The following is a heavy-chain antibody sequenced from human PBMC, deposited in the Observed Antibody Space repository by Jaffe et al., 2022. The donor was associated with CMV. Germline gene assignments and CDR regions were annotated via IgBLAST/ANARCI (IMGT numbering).Heavy chain of an antibody. Sequence: EVQLVESGGGLVQPGGSLRLSCAASGFTFSSYSMNWVRQAPGKGLEWVSYISSSSSTIYYADSVKGRFTISRDNAKNSLYLQMNSLRDEDTAVYYCARDRPRWLQQEDAFDIWGQGTMVTVSS. J-gene: IGHJ3*02. V-gene: IGHV3-48*02. CDR1: GFTFSSYS. CDR3: ARDRPRWLQQEDAFDI. D-gene: IGHD5-12*01. CDR2: ISSSSSTI.